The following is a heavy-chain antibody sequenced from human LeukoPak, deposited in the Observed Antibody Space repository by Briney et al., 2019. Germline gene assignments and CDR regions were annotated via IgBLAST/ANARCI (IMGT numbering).Heavy chain of an antibody. V-gene: IGHV1-2*02. CDR3: ARADELGDHHIDS. Sequence: ASVKVSCTASGYTFTSYYIHWLRQAPGQGLEWMGWVNPNTGATMYAQKFQGRVTMTRDTSISTAYIDVSRLLSDDTAVYYCARADELGDHHIDSWGQGTLVTVSS. CDR2: VNPNTGAT. D-gene: IGHD2-21*02. CDR1: GYTFTSYY. J-gene: IGHJ4*02.